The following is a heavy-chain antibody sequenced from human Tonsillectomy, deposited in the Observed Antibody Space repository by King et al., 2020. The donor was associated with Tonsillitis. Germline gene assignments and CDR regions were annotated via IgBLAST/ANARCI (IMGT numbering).Heavy chain of an antibody. CDR2: MKPDERAS. CDR1: GFTFSNYW. J-gene: IGHJ4*02. D-gene: IGHD3-16*01. CDR3: GGEGWGSRCDY. Sequence: VQLVQSGGGLVQPGGSLRLSCAASGFTFSNYWMAWVRQAPGKGLEWVAHMKPDERASAYVDSVKGRFTVSRDNARNSLYLQMNSLRDEDTSVYYCGGEGWGSRCDYWGQGTLVTVSS. V-gene: IGHV3-7*01.